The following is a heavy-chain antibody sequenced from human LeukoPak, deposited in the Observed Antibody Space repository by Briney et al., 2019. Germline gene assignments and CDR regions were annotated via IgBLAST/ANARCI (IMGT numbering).Heavy chain of an antibody. CDR3: ARLFGAVVGSDVMFFDS. CDR1: GYSISISS. Sequence: SETLSLTCSVSGYSISISSWSWIRQPAGKALEWIGHFYTSGTTKYNPSLKSRVTMSVDTSNNQFPLRLSSVTAADSAVYYCARLFGAVVGSDVMFFDSWGQGALVIVSS. CDR2: FYTSGTT. V-gene: IGHV4-4*07. D-gene: IGHD2-15*01. J-gene: IGHJ5*01.